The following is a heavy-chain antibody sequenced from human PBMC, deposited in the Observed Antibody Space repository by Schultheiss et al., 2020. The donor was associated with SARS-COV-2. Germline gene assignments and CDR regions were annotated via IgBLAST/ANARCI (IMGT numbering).Heavy chain of an antibody. CDR2: ISSSSSYI. CDR3: ARVYVVYGPAPPDY. J-gene: IGHJ4*02. D-gene: IGHD2-8*02. CDR1: GFTFSSYA. Sequence: GESLKISCAASGFTFSSYAMSWVRQAPGKGLEWVSSISSSSSYIYYADSVKGRFTISRDNSKNTLYLQMNSLRAEDTAVYYCARVYVVYGPAPPDYWGQGTLVTVAS. V-gene: IGHV3-21*01.